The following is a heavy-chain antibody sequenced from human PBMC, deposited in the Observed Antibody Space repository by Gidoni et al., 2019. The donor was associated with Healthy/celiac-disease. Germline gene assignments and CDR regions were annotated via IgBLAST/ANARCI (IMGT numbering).Heavy chain of an antibody. V-gene: IGHV3-23*01. CDR2: ISGSGGST. CDR1: GFTSSSSA. D-gene: IGHD6-19*01. Sequence: EVQLLESGGGLVQPVGSLRLSCAASGFTSSSSAMIWVRQAPGKGLEWVSGISGSGGSTYYADSVKGRFTISRDNSKNTLYLQMNSLRAEDTAVYYCAKGSDSSGGGLGSGYFDYWGQGTLVTVSS. J-gene: IGHJ4*02. CDR3: AKGSDSSGGGLGSGYFDY.